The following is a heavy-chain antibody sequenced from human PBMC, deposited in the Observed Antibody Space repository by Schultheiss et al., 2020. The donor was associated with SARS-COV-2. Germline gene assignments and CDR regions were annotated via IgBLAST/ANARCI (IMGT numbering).Heavy chain of an antibody. D-gene: IGHD3-10*01. CDR2: ISAYNGNT. J-gene: IGHJ6*02. V-gene: IGHV1-18*01. Sequence: ASVKVSCKASGYTFTGYGISWVRQAPGQGLEWMGWISAYNGNTNYAQKLQGRVTMTTDTSTSTAYMELRSLRSDDTAVYYCARGRLWFGTRYYGMDVWGQGTTVTVSS. CDR3: ARGRLWFGTRYYGMDV. CDR1: GYTFTGYG.